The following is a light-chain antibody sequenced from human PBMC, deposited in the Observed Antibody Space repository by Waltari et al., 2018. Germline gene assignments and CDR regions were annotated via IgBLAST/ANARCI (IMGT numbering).Light chain of an antibody. V-gene: IGKV1-5*03. CDR2: KAS. CDR1: QSISNW. CDR3: QQYNTYSS. Sequence: DIQITQSPSSLSASLGARVTITCRASQSISNWLAWYQQKPGKAPILLIYKASILKSGVPSRCSGSGSGTQFTLTISSLQPGDFATYYCQQYNTYSSFGQGTKLEIK. J-gene: IGKJ2*01.